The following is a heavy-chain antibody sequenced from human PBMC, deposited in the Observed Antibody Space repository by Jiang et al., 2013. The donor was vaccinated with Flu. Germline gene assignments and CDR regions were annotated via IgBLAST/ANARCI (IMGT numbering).Heavy chain of an antibody. V-gene: IGHV1-18*01. CDR3: ARGSEFDP. J-gene: IGHJ5*02. CDR2: ISANSGNI. CDR1: GYIFPSYG. Sequence: GAEVKKPGASVKVSCKASGYIFPSYGISWVRQAPGQGLEWMGWISANSGNINYAQKFQGRVIMTTDTSTSTAYMELRSLRSDDTAVYYCARGSEFDPWGQGTLVTVSS.